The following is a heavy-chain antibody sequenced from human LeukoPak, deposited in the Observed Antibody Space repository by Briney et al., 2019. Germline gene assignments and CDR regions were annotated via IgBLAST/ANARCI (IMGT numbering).Heavy chain of an antibody. J-gene: IGHJ4*02. CDR3: ARDFSGTDTETAVTTPYYFDY. D-gene: IGHD4-17*01. Sequence: GGSLRLSCAASGFTLSSYWMSWVRQAPGKGLEGVANIKQDGSEKYYVDSVKGRFTISRDNAKNSLYLQMNSLRAEDTAVYYCARDFSGTDTETAVTTPYYFDYWGQGTLVTVSS. V-gene: IGHV3-7*04. CDR1: GFTLSSYW. CDR2: IKQDGSEK.